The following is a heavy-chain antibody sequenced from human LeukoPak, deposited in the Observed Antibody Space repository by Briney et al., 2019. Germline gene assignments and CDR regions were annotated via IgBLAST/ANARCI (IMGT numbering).Heavy chain of an antibody. V-gene: IGHV3-23*01. J-gene: IGHJ4*02. Sequence: PGGSLRLSCAASGFSFGSFTMSWVRQAPGKGLEWVSDISGSGGNTYYADSVKGRSTISRDNSKNTLYLQMNSLRAEDTAIYYCARGGSISLYGYWGQGTLVTVSS. D-gene: IGHD6-13*01. CDR2: ISGSGGNT. CDR1: GFSFGSFT. CDR3: ARGGSISLYGY.